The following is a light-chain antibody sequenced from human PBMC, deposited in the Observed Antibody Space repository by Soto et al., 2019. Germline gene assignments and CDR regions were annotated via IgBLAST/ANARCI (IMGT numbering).Light chain of an antibody. Sequence: EIVLTQSPVTLSLSPGERATLSCRASQSVSSYLAWYQQKPGQAPRLLIYDASNRATGIPARFSGSGSGTDFTLTISRLEPEDFAVYYCQQRSNWPITFGQGTRLEIK. V-gene: IGKV3-11*01. J-gene: IGKJ5*01. CDR1: QSVSSY. CDR2: DAS. CDR3: QQRSNWPIT.